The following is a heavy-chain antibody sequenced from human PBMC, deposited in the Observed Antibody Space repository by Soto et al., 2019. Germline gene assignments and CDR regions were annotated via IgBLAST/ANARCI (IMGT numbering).Heavy chain of an antibody. J-gene: IGHJ3*02. V-gene: IGHV1-69*13. CDR3: KGEDDSSGYYYSRDAFDI. Sequence: SVKVSCKASGGTFSSYAISWVRQAPGQGLEWMGGIIPIFGTANYAQKFQGRVTITADESTSTAYMELSSLRSEDTAVYYCKGEDDSSGYYYSRDAFDIWGQGTMVTVSS. D-gene: IGHD3-22*01. CDR1: GGTFSSYA. CDR2: IIPIFGTA.